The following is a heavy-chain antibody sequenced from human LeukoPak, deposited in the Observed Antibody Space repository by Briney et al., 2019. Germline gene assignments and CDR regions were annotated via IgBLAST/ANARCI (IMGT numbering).Heavy chain of an antibody. CDR3: ARATEYSGYDPPFDY. Sequence: GGSLRLSCAASGFTFSSYSMNWVRQAPGKGLEWVSSISSSSSYIYYADSVKGRFTISRDNAKNSLYLQMNSLRAEDTAVYYCARATEYSGYDPPFDYWGQGTLVTVSS. V-gene: IGHV3-21*01. CDR2: ISSSSSYI. D-gene: IGHD5-12*01. J-gene: IGHJ4*02. CDR1: GFTFSSYS.